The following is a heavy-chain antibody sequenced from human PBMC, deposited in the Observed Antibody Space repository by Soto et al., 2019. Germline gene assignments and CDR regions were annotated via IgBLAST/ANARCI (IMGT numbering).Heavy chain of an antibody. CDR2: IIPIFVTA. CDR1: GGTFSSYA. Sequence: SVKVSCKASGGTFSSYAISWVRQAPGQGLEWMGGIIPIFVTANYAQKFQGRVTITADKSTSTAYMELSSLRSEDTAVYYCASELPIPIFGVLNRGRRGMDVWGQGTTVTVSS. V-gene: IGHV1-69*06. CDR3: ASELPIPIFGVLNRGRRGMDV. D-gene: IGHD3-3*01. J-gene: IGHJ6*02.